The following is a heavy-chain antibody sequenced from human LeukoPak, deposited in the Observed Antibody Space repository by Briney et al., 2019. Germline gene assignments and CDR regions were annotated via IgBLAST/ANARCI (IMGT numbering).Heavy chain of an antibody. CDR3: AKSSITMVRGCPDY. Sequence: GGSLRLSCAASGFTFSNYAMSWVRQAPGKGLEWVSAISDSGGNTYYADSVKGRFTISRDNSKSTLYLQMNSLRAEDTAVYYCAKSSITMVRGCPDYWGQGTLVTVSS. D-gene: IGHD3-10*01. J-gene: IGHJ4*02. CDR1: GFTFSNYA. V-gene: IGHV3-23*01. CDR2: ISDSGGNT.